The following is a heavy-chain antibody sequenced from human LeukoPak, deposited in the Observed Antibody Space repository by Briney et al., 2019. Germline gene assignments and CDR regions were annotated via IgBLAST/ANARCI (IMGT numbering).Heavy chain of an antibody. CDR2: INPDGSEK. CDR1: GFSFNSYW. D-gene: IGHD6-13*01. Sequence: GGSLRLSCAASGFSFNSYWMTWVRQAPGGGLEWVANINPDGSEKYYVGSVEGRFTISRDNARKSLFLQMNSLRADDAAVYYCARDLQSSSWASLFDYWGQGALVTVSS. V-gene: IGHV3-7*01. J-gene: IGHJ4*02. CDR3: ARDLQSSSWASLFDY.